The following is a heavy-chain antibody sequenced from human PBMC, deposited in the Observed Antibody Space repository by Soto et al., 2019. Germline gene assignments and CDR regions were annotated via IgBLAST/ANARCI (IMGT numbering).Heavy chain of an antibody. CDR3: GFSYDFVCATYRSQTRFVY. J-gene: IGHJ4*02. Sequence: QVQLVQSGAEVKKPGSSVKVSCKASGGTFSSYAISWVRQAPGQGLEWLGGIIPFFGTANYAQKFQGRVTIRADESTSTYYMELSTLRSDGTAVYYCGFSYDFVCATYRSQTRFVYWGQGTLVTVSS. V-gene: IGHV1-69*12. CDR1: GGTFSSYA. CDR2: IIPFFGTA. D-gene: IGHD3-16*01.